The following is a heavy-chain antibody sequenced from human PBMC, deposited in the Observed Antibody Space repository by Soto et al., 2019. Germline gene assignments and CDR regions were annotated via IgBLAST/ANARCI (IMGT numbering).Heavy chain of an antibody. V-gene: IGHV4-30-4*01. J-gene: IGHJ6*02. CDR3: ARDQYYYDSSGYYGDYYYGMDV. CDR2: IYYSGST. D-gene: IGHD3-22*01. CDR1: GGSISSGDYY. Sequence: PSETLSLTCTVSGGSISSGDYYWSWIRQPPGKGLEWIGYIYYSGSTYYNPSLKSRVTISVDTSKNQFSLKLSSVTAADTAVYYCARDQYYYDSSGYYGDYYYGMDVWGQGTTVTV.